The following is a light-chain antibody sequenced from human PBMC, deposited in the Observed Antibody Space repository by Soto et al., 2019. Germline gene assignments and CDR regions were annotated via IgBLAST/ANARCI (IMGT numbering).Light chain of an antibody. CDR1: RSNIGSEY. J-gene: IGLJ2*01. Sequence: QSVLTQPPSASGTPGQRVTISCSGSRSNIGSEYVYWYQQVPGTAPKLLIYRNNQRPSGVPDPFSGSKSCTSTSLAISGLRSEDEADYYCAAWDDTLSGHVVFGGGTKLTVL. V-gene: IGLV1-47*01. CDR2: RNN. CDR3: AAWDDTLSGHVV.